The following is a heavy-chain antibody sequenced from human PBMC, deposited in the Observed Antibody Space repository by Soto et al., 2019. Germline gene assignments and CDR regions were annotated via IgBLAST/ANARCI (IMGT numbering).Heavy chain of an antibody. J-gene: IGHJ6*02. V-gene: IGHV1-18*01. CDR1: VYPFTSNG. CDR2: IGPEAGET. D-gene: IGHD4-17*01. Sequence: ASVKVSCKATVYPFTSNGISWVRQAPGQGLEWMGWIGPEAGETNYSQKFQGRVTMTEDTSTDTAYMELSSLRSEDTAVYYCATVNISSTVTTIYYYEYHSMDVWGQGTTVTVSS. CDR3: ATVNISSTVTTIYYYEYHSMDV.